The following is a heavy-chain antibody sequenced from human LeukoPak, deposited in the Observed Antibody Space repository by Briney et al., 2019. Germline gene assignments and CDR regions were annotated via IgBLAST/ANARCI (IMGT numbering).Heavy chain of an antibody. CDR3: ARSVDVVLNDY. CDR1: GGSISSGGYS. Sequence: SETLSLTCAVSGGSISSGGYSWSWIRQPPGKGLEWIGYIYHSGSTYYNPSLKSRVTISVDRSKNQFSLKLSSVTAADTAVYYCARSVDVVLNDYWGQGTLVTVSS. CDR2: IYHSGST. D-gene: IGHD2-21*01. J-gene: IGHJ4*02. V-gene: IGHV4-30-2*01.